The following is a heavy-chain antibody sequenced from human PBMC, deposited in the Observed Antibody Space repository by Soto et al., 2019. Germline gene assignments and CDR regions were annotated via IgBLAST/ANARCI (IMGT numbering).Heavy chain of an antibody. V-gene: IGHV3-7*01. CDR2: IKQDGSEK. D-gene: IGHD3-22*01. Sequence: GGSLRLSCAASGFTFSSYWMSWVRQAPGKGLEWVANIKQDGSEKYYVDSVKGRFTISRDNAKNSLYLQMNSLRAEDTAVYYCARLDLYDSSGYYPAGFDYWRQGTLVTVSS. CDR1: GFTFSSYW. J-gene: IGHJ4*02. CDR3: ARLDLYDSSGYYPAGFDY.